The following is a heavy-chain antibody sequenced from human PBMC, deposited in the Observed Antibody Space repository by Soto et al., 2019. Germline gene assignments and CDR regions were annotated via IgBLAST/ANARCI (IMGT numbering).Heavy chain of an antibody. CDR3: ARQGTAVVPQDGDGP. V-gene: IGHV1-2*02. J-gene: IGHJ5*02. Sequence: DTVNVSCKPHGSSYPRVSIHWLRQAHVQGLEWMGWINAHSGGTEYAQKFQGRVTLTRDTSIATAYMELSSLRSEDTAVYFCARQGTAVVPQDGDGPWGPGALVTVSS. CDR2: INAHSGGT. D-gene: IGHD2-21*02. CDR1: GSSYPRVS.